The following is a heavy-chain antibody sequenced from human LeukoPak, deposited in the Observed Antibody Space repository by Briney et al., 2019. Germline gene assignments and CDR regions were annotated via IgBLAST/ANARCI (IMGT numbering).Heavy chain of an antibody. J-gene: IGHJ4*02. D-gene: IGHD1-20*01. CDR2: ISWNSGSI. CDR1: GFTLDDYA. Sequence: GRSLRLSCAASGFTLDDYAMHWVRHAPGKGLEWGSGISWNSGSIGYADSVKGRFTISRDNAKNSLYLQMNSLRAEDTALYYCAKGNRYNWNDVPASNFDYWGQGTLVTVSS. V-gene: IGHV3-9*01. CDR3: AKGNRYNWNDVPASNFDY.